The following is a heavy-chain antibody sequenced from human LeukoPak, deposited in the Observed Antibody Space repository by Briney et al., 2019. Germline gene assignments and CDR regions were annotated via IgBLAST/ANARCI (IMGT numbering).Heavy chain of an antibody. D-gene: IGHD2-2*01. V-gene: IGHV3-30*09. CDR2: MSYDGSNI. J-gene: IGHJ4*02. CDR3: ARGYCTSTSCYIDY. CDR1: GFTFSSYA. Sequence: GRSLRLSCAASGFTFSSYAFHWVRQAPGKGLEWVAVMSYDGSNIYYPDSVKGRFAISRDTSKNTLYLQMNSLRAEDTAVYYCARGYCTSTSCYIDYWGQGTLVTVSS.